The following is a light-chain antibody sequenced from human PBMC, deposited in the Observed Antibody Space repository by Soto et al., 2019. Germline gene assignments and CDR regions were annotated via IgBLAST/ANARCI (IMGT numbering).Light chain of an antibody. Sequence: VVMTQSPLSLPVTLGQPASISCRSSQSPLYSDGNSYLSWFQQRPGQSPRRLIYEVSIRDSGVPDRFSGSGSGTDFTLKISRVEAEDVGIYYCMQGTHWPLTFGQGTKVEIK. CDR3: MQGTHWPLT. CDR1: QSPLYSDGNSY. CDR2: EVS. V-gene: IGKV2-30*01. J-gene: IGKJ1*01.